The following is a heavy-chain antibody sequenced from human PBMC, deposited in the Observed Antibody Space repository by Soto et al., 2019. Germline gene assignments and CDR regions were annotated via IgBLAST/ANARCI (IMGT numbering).Heavy chain of an antibody. V-gene: IGHV1-69*13. D-gene: IGHD6-6*01. CDR3: ASLRSLGAARSTGVDY. Sequence: SVKVSCKASGGTFSSYAISWVRQAPGQGLEWMGGIIPIFGTANYAQKFQGRVTITADESTSTAYMELSSLRSEDTAVYYCASLRSLGAARSTGVDYWGQGTLVTVSS. CDR2: IIPIFGTA. CDR1: GGTFSSYA. J-gene: IGHJ4*02.